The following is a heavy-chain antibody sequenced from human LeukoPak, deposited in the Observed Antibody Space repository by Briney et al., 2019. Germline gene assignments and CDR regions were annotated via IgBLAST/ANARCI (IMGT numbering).Heavy chain of an antibody. CDR3: AREIN. CDR2: MYYRGST. J-gene: IGHJ4*02. V-gene: IGHV4-39*07. CDR1: GDSLSSSSHY. Sequence: PSETLSLTCTVSGDSLSSSSHYCGWIRQSPGKGLEWIGSMYYRGSTYYNPSLKSRVTISVDTSKNQFSLKLSSVTAADTAVYYCAREINWGQGTLVTVSS.